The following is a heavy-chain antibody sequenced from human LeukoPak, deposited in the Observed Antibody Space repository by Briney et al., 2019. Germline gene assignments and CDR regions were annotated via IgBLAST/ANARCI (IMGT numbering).Heavy chain of an antibody. CDR2: INPSGGST. J-gene: IGHJ4*02. Sequence: GASVKVSCKASGYTFTSYYMHWVRQAPGQGLEWMGIINPSGGSTSYAQNFQGRVTMIRDTSTSTVYMELSSLRSEDTAVYYCARDLRQSGSYDYWGQGTLVTVSS. D-gene: IGHD1-26*01. V-gene: IGHV1-46*03. CDR1: GYTFTSYY. CDR3: ARDLRQSGSYDY.